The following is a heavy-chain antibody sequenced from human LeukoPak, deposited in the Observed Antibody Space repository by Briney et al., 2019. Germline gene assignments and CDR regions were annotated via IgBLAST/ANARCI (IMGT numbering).Heavy chain of an antibody. Sequence: ASVKVSCKPSGYTFNTYGISWVRQAPGQGLEWMGWISSYNGHTYYAKRFQGRVTMTADTSTSTAYMELRSLRSDDTAVYYCAREEQWTYYMDAWGEGTTV. CDR2: ISSYNGHT. CDR3: AREEQWTYYMDA. CDR1: GYTFNTYG. V-gene: IGHV1-18*01. D-gene: IGHD6-19*01. J-gene: IGHJ6*03.